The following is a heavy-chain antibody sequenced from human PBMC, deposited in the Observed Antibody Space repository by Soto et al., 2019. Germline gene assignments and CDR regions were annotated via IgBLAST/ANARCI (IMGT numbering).Heavy chain of an antibody. Sequence: EVQLVESGGGLVQPGRSLRLSCAASGFTFDDYAMRWVRQAPGKGLEWVSGISWNSGSIGYADSVKGRFTISRDNAKNSLYLQMNSLRAEDTALYYCAKDSFLWFGEHWYFDLWGRGTLVTVSS. CDR2: ISWNSGSI. J-gene: IGHJ2*01. CDR1: GFTFDDYA. D-gene: IGHD3-10*01. V-gene: IGHV3-9*01. CDR3: AKDSFLWFGEHWYFDL.